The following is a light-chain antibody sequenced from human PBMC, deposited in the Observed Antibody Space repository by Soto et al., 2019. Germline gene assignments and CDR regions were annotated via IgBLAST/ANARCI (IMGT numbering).Light chain of an antibody. V-gene: IGLV1-40*01. CDR3: QSYDSSLSGSEV. CDR1: SSNIGAGHD. CDR2: GNG. Sequence: QAVLTQPPSVSGAPGQRVTISCTGSSSNIGAGHDVHWYQQLPGTAPKLLIYGNGNRPSGVPQRFSGSKSGTSASLAITGLQAEEEADYYCQSYDSSLSGSEVFGTGTKLTVL. J-gene: IGLJ1*01.